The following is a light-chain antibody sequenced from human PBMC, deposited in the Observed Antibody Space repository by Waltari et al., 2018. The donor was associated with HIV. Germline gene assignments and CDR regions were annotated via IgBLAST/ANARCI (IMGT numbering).Light chain of an antibody. CDR2: EFS. Sequence: QSALTQPPSASGSPGQSITISCTGTSSDVGGYNYVSWYQQHPGKAPKLMIYEFSKRHSGVPNRFSGSKSGNTASLTISGLQAEDEADYYCSSYAGSNNFVVFGGGTKLTVL. CDR3: SSYAGSNNFVV. J-gene: IGLJ2*01. V-gene: IGLV2-8*01. CDR1: SSDVGGYNY.